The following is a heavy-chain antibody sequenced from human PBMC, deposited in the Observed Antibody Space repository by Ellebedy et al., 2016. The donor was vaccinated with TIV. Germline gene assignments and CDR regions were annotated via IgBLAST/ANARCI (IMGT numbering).Heavy chain of an antibody. CDR2: ISSSSSYI. J-gene: IGHJ4*02. CDR1: GFTFSSYS. V-gene: IGHV3-21*01. D-gene: IGHD2-15*01. CDR3: ARDFGYCSGGSCYDY. Sequence: GESLKISXAASGFTFSSYSMNWVRQAPGKGLEWVSSISSSSSYIYYADSVKGRFTISRDNAKNSLYLQMNSLRAEDTAVYYCARDFGYCSGGSCYDYWGQGTLVTVSS.